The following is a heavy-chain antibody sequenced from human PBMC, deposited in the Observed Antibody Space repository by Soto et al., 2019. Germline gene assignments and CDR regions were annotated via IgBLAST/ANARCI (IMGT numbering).Heavy chain of an antibody. CDR1: GGSVSSGSYY. V-gene: IGHV4-61*01. Sequence: SETLSLICTVSGGSVSSGSYYWSWIRQPPGKGLEWIGYIYYSGSTNYNPSLKSRVTISVDTSKNQFSLKLSSVTAADTAVYYCAREYSSSSSFDYWGQGTLVTVSS. D-gene: IGHD6-6*01. CDR3: AREYSSSSSFDY. CDR2: IYYSGST. J-gene: IGHJ4*02.